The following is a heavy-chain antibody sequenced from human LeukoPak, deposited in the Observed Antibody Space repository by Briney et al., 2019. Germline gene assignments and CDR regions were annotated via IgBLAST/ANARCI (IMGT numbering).Heavy chain of an antibody. J-gene: IGHJ5*01. V-gene: IGHV3-21*01. CDR2: IDLNGNHI. CDR1: GFPFSSYS. Sequence: GGSPRLSCVGSGFPFSSYSMNWVRQAPGKGLEWVSSIDLNGNHINYADSVKDRFTISRHNAKNSLFLQMDSLRVEDTAVYYCARDRGLGLPNWFTSWGQGTLVTVSS. CDR3: ARDRGLGLPNWFTS. D-gene: IGHD2-15*01.